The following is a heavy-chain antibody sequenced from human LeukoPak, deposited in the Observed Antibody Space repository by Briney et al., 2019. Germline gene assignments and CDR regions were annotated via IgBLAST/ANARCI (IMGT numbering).Heavy chain of an antibody. Sequence: PSETLSLTRTVSGYSITSGSYWGWIRQPPGKGLEWIANVYHRGTTYYNPSLKSRLTISVDTSRNHFSLRLSSLSAADTAIYYCARFADTNYDAFDIWGQGTLATVSS. D-gene: IGHD4-11*01. V-gene: IGHV4-38-2*02. CDR1: GYSITSGSY. J-gene: IGHJ3*02. CDR2: VYHRGTT. CDR3: ARFADTNYDAFDI.